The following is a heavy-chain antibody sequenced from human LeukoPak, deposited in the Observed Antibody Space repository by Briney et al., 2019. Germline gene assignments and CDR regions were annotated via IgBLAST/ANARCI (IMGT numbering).Heavy chain of an antibody. Sequence: PGGSLRLSCAASGFTFSSYGMHWVRQAPGKGLEWVAVISYDGSNKYYADSVKGRFTISRDNSKNTLYLQMNSLRAEDTAVYYCAKSEGAYYFDYWGQGTLVTVPS. CDR2: ISYDGSNK. CDR3: AKSEGAYYFDY. CDR1: GFTFSSYG. V-gene: IGHV3-30*18. D-gene: IGHD3-16*01. J-gene: IGHJ4*02.